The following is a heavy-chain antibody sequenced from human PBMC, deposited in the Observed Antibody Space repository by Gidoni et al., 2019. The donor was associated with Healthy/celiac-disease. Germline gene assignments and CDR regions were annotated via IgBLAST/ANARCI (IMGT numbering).Heavy chain of an antibody. CDR3: ARVWDYVWGSYRYTYYFDY. CDR1: GGSFSGYY. D-gene: IGHD3-16*02. J-gene: IGHJ4*02. CDR2: INHSGSN. Sequence: QVQLQQWGAGLLKPSEPLSPPCAVHGGSFSGYYWSWIRQPPGKGLEWIGEINHSGSNNYNPSLKSRVTISVDTSKNQFSLKLSSVTAADTAVYYCARVWDYVWGSYRYTYYFDYWGQGTLVTVSS. V-gene: IGHV4-34*01.